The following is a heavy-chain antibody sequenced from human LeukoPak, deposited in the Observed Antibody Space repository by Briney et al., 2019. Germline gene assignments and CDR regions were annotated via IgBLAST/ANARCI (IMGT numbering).Heavy chain of an antibody. CDR1: GGTFSSYA. V-gene: IGHV1-69*06. CDR2: IIPIFGTA. Sequence: SVKVSCKASGGTFSSYAISWVRQAPGQGLEWMGGIIPIFGTANYAQKFQGRVTITADKSTSTAYMELSSLRSEDTAVYYCASSLVVAATSYFDYWGQGTLVTVSS. CDR3: ASSLVVAATSYFDY. D-gene: IGHD2-15*01. J-gene: IGHJ4*02.